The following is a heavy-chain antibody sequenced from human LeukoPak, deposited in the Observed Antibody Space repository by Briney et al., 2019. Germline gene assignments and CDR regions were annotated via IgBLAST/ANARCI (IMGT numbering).Heavy chain of an antibody. V-gene: IGHV3-21*01. CDR1: GFTFSSFC. Sequence: GGSLRISCAASGFTFSSFCMDWVRQAPGKGLEWVSSISFSSSYIYYADSVKGRFTISRDDAKNSLYLQMNTLRAEDTAVYYCARAMPPHYDFWSGYLDYWGQGTLVTVSS. J-gene: IGHJ4*02. D-gene: IGHD3-3*01. CDR2: ISFSSSYI. CDR3: ARAMPPHYDFWSGYLDY.